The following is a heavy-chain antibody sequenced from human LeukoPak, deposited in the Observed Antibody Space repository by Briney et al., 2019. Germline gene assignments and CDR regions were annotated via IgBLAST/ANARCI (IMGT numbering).Heavy chain of an antibody. D-gene: IGHD3-10*01. V-gene: IGHV4-39*07. CDR2: IYYSGST. CDR3: ARVRLPLLWFGERWFDP. CDR1: GGSISSSSYY. J-gene: IGHJ5*02. Sequence: SQTLSLTCTVSGGSISSSSYYWGWIRQPPGKGLEWIGSIYYSGSTYYNPSLKSRVTISVDTSKNQFSLKLSSVTAADTDVYYCARVRLPLLWFGERWFDPWGQGTLVTVSS.